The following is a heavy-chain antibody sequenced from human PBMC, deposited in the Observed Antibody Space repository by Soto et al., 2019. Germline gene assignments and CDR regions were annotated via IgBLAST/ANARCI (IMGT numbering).Heavy chain of an antibody. J-gene: IGHJ4*02. CDR2: INSDGSST. CDR1: GFTFRSYW. V-gene: IGHV3-74*01. Sequence: SLRLSCAVSGFTFRSYWMHWVRQAPGKGLVWVSRINSDGSSTNYADSVKGRFTVSRDNAKSTLYLQMNSLRAEDTAVYYCAREGVGYSYGSFDYWGQGTLVTVSS. D-gene: IGHD5-18*01. CDR3: AREGVGYSYGSFDY.